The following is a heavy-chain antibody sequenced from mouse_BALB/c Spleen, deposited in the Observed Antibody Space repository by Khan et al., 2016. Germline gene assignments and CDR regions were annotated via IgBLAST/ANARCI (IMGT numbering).Heavy chain of an antibody. CDR1: GYTFTSYW. D-gene: IGHD1-1*01. Sequence: VRLQQSGAELAKPGASVRMSCKASGYTFTSYWMHWVKQRPGQGLEWIGYINPNTGYTEYNQKFKDKATLTADKSSSTACMQLGSLTSEDSAVYYCARNYLFDYWGQGTTLTVSS. V-gene: IGHV1-7*01. J-gene: IGHJ2*01. CDR3: ARNYLFDY. CDR2: INPNTGYT.